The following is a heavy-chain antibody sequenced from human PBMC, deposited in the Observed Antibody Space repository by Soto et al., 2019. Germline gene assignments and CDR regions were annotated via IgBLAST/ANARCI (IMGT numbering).Heavy chain of an antibody. CDR1: GYTFSGFY. CDR3: ASAAVTGTAGLDF. Sequence: ASVEVSCKASGYTFSGFYIHWVRQAPGQGLEWMGWINPKSGGTKSAEKFQGRVTMTRDTSISTAYMELSRLTSDDTAVYYCASAAVTGTAGLDFWGQGTKIAVYS. V-gene: IGHV1-2*02. J-gene: IGHJ4*02. D-gene: IGHD6-19*01. CDR2: INPKSGGT.